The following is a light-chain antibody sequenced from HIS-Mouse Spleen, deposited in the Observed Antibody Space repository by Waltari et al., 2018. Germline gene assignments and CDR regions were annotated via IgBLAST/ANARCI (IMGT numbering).Light chain of an antibody. CDR3: SSYTSSSTEV. J-gene: IGLJ2*01. CDR1: SSDVGGYNY. CDR2: DVS. V-gene: IGLV2-14*03. Sequence: QSALTQPASVSGSPGQSITISCTGTSSDVGGYNYVSWYQQHPGKAPKLMIYDVSKRASGVSNRFSGSKSGNTASLTISGLQAEDEADYYCSSYTSSSTEVFGGGTKLTVL.